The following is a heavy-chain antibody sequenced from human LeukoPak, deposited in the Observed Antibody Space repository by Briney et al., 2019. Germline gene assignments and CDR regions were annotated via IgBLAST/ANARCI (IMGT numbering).Heavy chain of an antibody. J-gene: IGHJ4*02. CDR1: GGSISSSNW. D-gene: IGHD2-2*03. Sequence: PSGTLSLTCAVSGGSISSSNWWSWVRQPPGKGLEWIGEIYHSGSTNYSPSLKSRVTISVDKSKNQFSLKLSSVTAADTAVYYCARDLDIVVVPAANQTLDYWGQGTLVTVSS. V-gene: IGHV4-4*02. CDR2: IYHSGST. CDR3: ARDLDIVVVPAANQTLDY.